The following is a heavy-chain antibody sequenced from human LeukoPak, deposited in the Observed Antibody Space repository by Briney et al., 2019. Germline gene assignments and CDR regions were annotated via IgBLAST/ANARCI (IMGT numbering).Heavy chain of an antibody. CDR3: ARSTRLWFGEPRNDYYYYMDV. Sequence: KPSETLSLTCAVSGYSISSGYYWGWIRQPPGKGLEWIGSIYHSGSTYYNPSLKSRVTISVDTSKNQFSLKLSSVTAADTAVYYCARSTRLWFGEPRNDYYYYMDVWGKGTTVTVSS. V-gene: IGHV4-38-2*01. J-gene: IGHJ6*03. CDR2: IYHSGST. D-gene: IGHD3-10*01. CDR1: GYSISSGYY.